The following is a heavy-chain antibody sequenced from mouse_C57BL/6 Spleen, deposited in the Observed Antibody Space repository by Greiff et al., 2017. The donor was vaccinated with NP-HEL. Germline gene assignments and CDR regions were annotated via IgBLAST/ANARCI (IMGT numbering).Heavy chain of an antibody. Sequence: EVQLVESGGGLVKPGGSLKLSCAASGFTFSSYAMSWVRQTPEKRLEWVATISDGGSYTYYPDNVKGRFTISRDNAKNNLYLQMSHLKSEDTAMYYCARETAGDYWGQGTTLTVSS. J-gene: IGHJ2*01. CDR1: GFTFSSYA. D-gene: IGHD3-2*01. CDR2: ISDGGSYT. CDR3: ARETAGDY. V-gene: IGHV5-4*01.